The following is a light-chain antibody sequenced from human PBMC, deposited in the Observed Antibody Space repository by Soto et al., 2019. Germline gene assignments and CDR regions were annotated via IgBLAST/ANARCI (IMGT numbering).Light chain of an antibody. J-gene: IGLJ3*02. V-gene: IGLV4-69*01. CDR3: QTWGTGYWV. CDR2: VNNDGSH. CDR1: SGHSNYA. Sequence: QLVLTQSPSASASLGASVKLTCTLSSGHSNYAIAWHQQQSEKGPRYLMKVNNDGSHIKGDGIPDRFSGSSSGAERYLTISSLQSEDEADYYCQTWGTGYWVFGGGTKRTVL.